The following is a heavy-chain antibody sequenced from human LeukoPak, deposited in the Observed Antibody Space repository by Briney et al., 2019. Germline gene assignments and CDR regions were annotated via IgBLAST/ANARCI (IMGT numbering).Heavy chain of an antibody. J-gene: IGHJ4*02. CDR3: ARDVKRYFDWSSPEGTYLRFDY. Sequence: ASVKVSCKASGYTFTSYGISWVRQAPGQGLEWMGRISAYNGNTNYAEKLQGRVTMTTDTSTSTVYMELRSLRSDDTAVYYCARDVKRYFDWSSPEGTYLRFDYWGQGTLVTVSS. D-gene: IGHD3-9*01. CDR2: ISAYNGNT. CDR1: GYTFTSYG. V-gene: IGHV1-18*04.